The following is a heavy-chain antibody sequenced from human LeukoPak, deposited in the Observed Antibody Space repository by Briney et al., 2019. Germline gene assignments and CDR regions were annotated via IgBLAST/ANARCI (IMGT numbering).Heavy chain of an antibody. CDR2: IYSSGST. CDR1: GVSVSSGSNY. J-gene: IGHJ3*02. CDR3: ARHDSSGHYNAFDI. Sequence: PSETLSLTCSVSGVSVSSGSNYWGWIRQPPGKTLEWIGSIYSSGSTYYNPSLKSRVIILIDTAKNHFSLNLSSVTAVDTAVYYCARHDSSGHYNAFDIWGQGTMVTVSS. V-gene: IGHV4-39*01. D-gene: IGHD3-22*01.